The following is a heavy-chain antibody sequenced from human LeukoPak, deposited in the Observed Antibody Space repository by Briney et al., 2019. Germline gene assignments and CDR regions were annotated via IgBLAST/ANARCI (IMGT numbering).Heavy chain of an antibody. Sequence: TSETLSLTCAVYGGCFSGYYWSWIRQPPGKGLEWIGEINHSGSTNYNPSLKSRVTISVDTSKNQFSLKLSSVTAADTAVYYCARSSGWYETPDYWGQGTLVTVSS. D-gene: IGHD6-19*01. J-gene: IGHJ4*02. V-gene: IGHV4-34*01. CDR3: ARSSGWYETPDY. CDR2: INHSGST. CDR1: GGCFSGYY.